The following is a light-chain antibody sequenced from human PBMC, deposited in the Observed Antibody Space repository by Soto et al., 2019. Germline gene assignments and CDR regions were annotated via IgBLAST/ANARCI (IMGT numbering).Light chain of an antibody. CDR2: EVT. CDR1: SSDVGDYNY. Sequence: QSALTQPASVSGSPGQSITISCTGTSSDVGDYNYVSWYQQHPGKAPKLMIYEVTNRPSGVSHRFSGSKSGNTASLTISGLQAEDEADYYCSSYTSSSTWVFGGRTKLTVL. CDR3: SSYTSSSTWV. V-gene: IGLV2-14*01. J-gene: IGLJ2*01.